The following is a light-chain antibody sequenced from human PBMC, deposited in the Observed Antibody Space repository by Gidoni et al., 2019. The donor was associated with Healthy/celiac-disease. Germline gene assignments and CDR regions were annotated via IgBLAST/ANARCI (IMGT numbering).Light chain of an antibody. CDR3: QQYYSTPPT. CDR1: QSVLYSSNNKNY. Sequence: DILITQSPDSLAVSLGERATINCKSSQSVLYSSNNKNYLAWYQQKPGQPPKLRIYWASTRESGVPERFSGSGSGTDFTLTISSMQAEDVAVYYCQQYYSTPPTFGQGTKLEIK. CDR2: WAS. J-gene: IGKJ2*01. V-gene: IGKV4-1*01.